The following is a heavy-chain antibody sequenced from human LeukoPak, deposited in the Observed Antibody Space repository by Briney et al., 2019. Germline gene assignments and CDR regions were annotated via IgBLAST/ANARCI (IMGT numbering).Heavy chain of an antibody. CDR1: GGTFISYA. Sequence: ASVKVSCKASGGTFISYAISWVRQAPGQGLEWMGGIIPIFGTANYAQKFQGRVTITADESTSTAYMELSSLRSEDTAVYYCARAGAPQWLAEIEYWGQGTLVTVSS. CDR2: IIPIFGTA. J-gene: IGHJ4*02. CDR3: ARAGAPQWLAEIEY. D-gene: IGHD6-19*01. V-gene: IGHV1-69*01.